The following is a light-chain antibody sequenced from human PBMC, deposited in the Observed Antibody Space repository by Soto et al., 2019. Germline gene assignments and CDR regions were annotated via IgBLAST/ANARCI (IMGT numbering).Light chain of an antibody. CDR1: SSNIGGNT. Sequence: QAVVTQPPSASGTPGQRVTISCSGSSSNIGGNTVNWYQQLPGTAPKLLMFANKERPSGVPDRFSASKSGTSASLAINGLQSDDEADYYCATWDDSLNGWVFGGGTKAHRP. CDR3: ATWDDSLNGWV. J-gene: IGLJ3*02. V-gene: IGLV1-44*01. CDR2: ANK.